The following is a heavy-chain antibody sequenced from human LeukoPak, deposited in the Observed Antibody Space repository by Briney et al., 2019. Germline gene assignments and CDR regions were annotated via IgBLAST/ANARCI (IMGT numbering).Heavy chain of an antibody. CDR2: ISSSSTI. CDR3: ASEPGITTTGTLAGDY. CDR1: GFTFNSYS. V-gene: IGHV3-48*02. Sequence: GGSLRLSCAASGFTFNSYSMNWVRQAPGKGLEWVSYISSSSTIYYADSVKGRFTISRDNAKNSLYLQMNSLRDEDTAVYYCASEPGITTTGTLAGDYWGQGTLVTVSS. D-gene: IGHD6-13*01. J-gene: IGHJ4*02.